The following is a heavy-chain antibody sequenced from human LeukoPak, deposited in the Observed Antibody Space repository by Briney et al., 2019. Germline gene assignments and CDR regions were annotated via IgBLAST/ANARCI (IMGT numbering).Heavy chain of an antibody. Sequence: SETLSLTCTVSGGSISSYYWSWIRQPPGKGLEWIGYIYYSGSTNYNPSLKSRVTISVDTSKNQFSLKLSSVTAADTAVYYCARRSHDYGGDYWGQGTLVTVSS. D-gene: IGHD4-23*01. CDR2: IYYSGST. CDR1: GGSISSYY. J-gene: IGHJ4*02. V-gene: IGHV4-59*08. CDR3: ARRSHDYGGDY.